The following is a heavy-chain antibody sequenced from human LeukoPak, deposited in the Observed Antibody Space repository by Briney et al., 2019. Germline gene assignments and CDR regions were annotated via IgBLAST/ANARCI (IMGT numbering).Heavy chain of an antibody. CDR2: IYLSGST. CDR3: ARTLLGRLFDY. D-gene: IGHD2-8*02. V-gene: IGHV4-59*08. CDR1: GGSINSYY. J-gene: IGHJ4*02. Sequence: PSRTLSLTCTVSGGSINSYYWSWIRQPPGKGLEGIGYIYLSGSTHYNPSLKSRVTISLHTSRNQYSLKLNSVTAADTAVYYCARTLLGRLFDYWGQGTLVTVSS.